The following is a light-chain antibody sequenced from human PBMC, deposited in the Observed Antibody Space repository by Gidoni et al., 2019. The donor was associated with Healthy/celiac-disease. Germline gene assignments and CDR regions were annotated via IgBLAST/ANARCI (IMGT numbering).Light chain of an antibody. V-gene: IGKV3-20*01. Sequence: EIVLTQSPGTLSLSPGESATLSCRASQSVSSSDLAWYQQKPGQTPRLLIYGASSRATGIPDRFSGSGSGTDFTLTISRLEPEDFAVYYCQHYGSSPRYTFGQGTKLEIK. J-gene: IGKJ2*01. CDR2: GAS. CDR1: QSVSSSD. CDR3: QHYGSSPRYT.